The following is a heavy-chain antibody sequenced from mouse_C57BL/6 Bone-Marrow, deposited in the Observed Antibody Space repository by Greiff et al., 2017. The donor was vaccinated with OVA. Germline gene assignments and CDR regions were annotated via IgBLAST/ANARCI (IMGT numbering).Heavy chain of an antibody. J-gene: IGHJ4*01. CDR3: ARADEVAPDYYAMDY. V-gene: IGHV1-85*01. D-gene: IGHD6-1*01. Sequence: VQLQQSGPKLVKPGASVKLSCKASGYTFTSYDINWVKQRPGQGLEWIGWIYPRDGSTKYNEKFKGKATLTVDTSSSTAYMELHSLTSEDSAVYFCARADEVAPDYYAMDYWGQGTSVTVSS. CDR2: IYPRDGST. CDR1: GYTFTSYD.